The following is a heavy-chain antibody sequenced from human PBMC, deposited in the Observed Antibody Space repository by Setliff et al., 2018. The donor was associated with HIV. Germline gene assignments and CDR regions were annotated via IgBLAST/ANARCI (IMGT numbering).Heavy chain of an antibody. J-gene: IGHJ4*02. D-gene: IGHD2-21*02. CDR3: ARELYGGNSRPFDY. CDR2: IYKSGTT. CDR1: GGSINSYH. Sequence: KTSETLSLTCSVSGGSINSYHWSWIRQSPGKGLEWIGYIYKSGTTNYSSSLKSRVTISADPSKNQFSLNLTSVTTADTAVYYCARELYGGNSRPFDYWGQGALVTVSS. V-gene: IGHV4-59*01.